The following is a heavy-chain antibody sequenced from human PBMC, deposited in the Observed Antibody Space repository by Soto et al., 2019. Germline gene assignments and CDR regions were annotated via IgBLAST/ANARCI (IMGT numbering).Heavy chain of an antibody. J-gene: IGHJ5*02. CDR3: ARDAIAVAGPNWFDL. Sequence: ASVKVSCKASGYTFTSYGISWVRQAPGQGLEWMGWISAYNGNTNYAQKLQGRVTMTTDTSTSTAYMELRSLRSDDTAVYYCARDAIAVAGPNWFDLWGQGTLVTVSS. D-gene: IGHD6-19*01. CDR2: ISAYNGNT. V-gene: IGHV1-18*01. CDR1: GYTFTSYG.